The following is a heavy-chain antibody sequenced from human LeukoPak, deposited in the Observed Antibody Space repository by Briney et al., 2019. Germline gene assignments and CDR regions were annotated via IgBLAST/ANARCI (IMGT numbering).Heavy chain of an antibody. CDR3: ARVAISITIFESRNYFDY. Sequence: SQTLSLTCIVSGGSISSGTYYWSWIRQPAGKGLEWIGRIYTSGSTSYNPSLKSRVTISVDTSKNQFSLKLSSVTAADTAVYYCARVAISITIFESRNYFDYWGQGTLVTVSS. CDR2: IYTSGST. J-gene: IGHJ4*02. CDR1: GGSISSGTYY. D-gene: IGHD3-3*01. V-gene: IGHV4-61*02.